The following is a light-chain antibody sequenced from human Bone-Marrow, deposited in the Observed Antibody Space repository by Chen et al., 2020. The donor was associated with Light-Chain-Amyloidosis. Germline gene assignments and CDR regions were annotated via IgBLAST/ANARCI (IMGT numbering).Light chain of an antibody. CDR2: GAS. V-gene: IGKV3-20*01. CDR3: QQYGSSPPYT. Sequence: EIVLTQSPGTLSLSPGERATLSCRASQSVSSSYLAWFQQKPGPAPRLLIYGASSRATGIPDRFGGSGSGTDFTLTISRLEPEDFAVYYCQQYGSSPPYTFGQGTKLEIK. CDR1: QSVSSSY. J-gene: IGKJ2*01.